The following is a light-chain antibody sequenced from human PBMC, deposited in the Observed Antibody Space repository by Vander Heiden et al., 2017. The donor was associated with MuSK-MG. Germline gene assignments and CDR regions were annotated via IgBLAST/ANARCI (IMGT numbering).Light chain of an antibody. CDR1: QSVSGSS. V-gene: IGKV3-20*01. CDR3: QQYGTSPIT. J-gene: IGKJ5*01. CDR2: GAS. Sequence: EIVLTQSPGTLSLSPGERAARSCRTSQSVSGSSLAWYQQRPGQAPRLLIYGASSRATAIPDRFRGSGSGTDFTLTISRLEPEDFAVYYCQQYGTSPITFGQGTRLEIK.